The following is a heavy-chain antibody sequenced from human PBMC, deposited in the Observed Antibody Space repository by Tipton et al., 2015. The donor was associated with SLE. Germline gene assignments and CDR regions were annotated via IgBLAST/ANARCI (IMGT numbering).Heavy chain of an antibody. CDR1: GFMFDRYA. J-gene: IGHJ4*02. V-gene: IGHV4-34*01. CDR2: INHGGST. D-gene: IGHD4-23*01. CDR3: ASGGRWGDFDY. Sequence: QLVQSGGGLQQPGGSLRLSCVASGFMFDRYAMTWVRQAPGKGLEWIGEINHGGSTNYNPSLKSRVTISLDTSKNQFSLKVSSVTAADTAVWYCASGGRWGDFDYGGQGTLGTVAS.